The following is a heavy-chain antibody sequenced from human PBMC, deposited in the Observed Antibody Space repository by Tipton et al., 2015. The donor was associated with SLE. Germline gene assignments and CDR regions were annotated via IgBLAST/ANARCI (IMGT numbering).Heavy chain of an antibody. D-gene: IGHD3-22*01. CDR1: GYSISSGYY. CDR2: INHSGST. Sequence: TLSLTCAVSGYSISSGYYWGWIRQPPGKGLEWIGEINHSGSTNYNPSLKSRVTISVDTSKNQFSLKLSSVTAADTAVYYCARYYYDSRTFDYWGQGTLVTVSS. V-gene: IGHV4-38-2*01. CDR3: ARYYYDSRTFDY. J-gene: IGHJ4*02.